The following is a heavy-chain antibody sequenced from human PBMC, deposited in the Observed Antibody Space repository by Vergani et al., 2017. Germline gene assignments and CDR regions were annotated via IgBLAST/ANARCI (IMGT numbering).Heavy chain of an antibody. CDR2: IWYDGSNK. Sequence: HVQLVESGGGVVQPGRSLRLSCAASGFTFSSYGMHWVRQAPGKGLEWVAVIWYDGSNKYYADSVKGRFTISRDNSKNTLYLQMNSLRAEDTAVYYCAKGMLKYSGSYSSFDYWGQGTLVTVSS. CDR3: AKGMLKYSGSYSSFDY. D-gene: IGHD1-26*01. CDR1: GFTFSSYG. V-gene: IGHV3-33*06. J-gene: IGHJ4*02.